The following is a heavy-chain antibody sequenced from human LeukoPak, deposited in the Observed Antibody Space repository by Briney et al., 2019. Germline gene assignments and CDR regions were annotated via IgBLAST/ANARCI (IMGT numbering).Heavy chain of an antibody. J-gene: IGHJ4*02. CDR3: ARGYSGLLDFDY. CDR1: GGSISNYY. CDR2: IFYSGST. Sequence: SETLSLTCTVSGGSISNYYWNWIRQPPGKGLEWIGYIFYSGSTYYNPSLKSRVTISVGTSKNQFSLKLSSVTAADTAVYYCARGYSGLLDFDYWGQGTLVTVSS. D-gene: IGHD5-12*01. V-gene: IGHV4-59*01.